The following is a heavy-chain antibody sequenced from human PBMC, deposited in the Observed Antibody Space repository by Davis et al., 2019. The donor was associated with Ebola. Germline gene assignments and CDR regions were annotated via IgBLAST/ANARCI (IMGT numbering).Heavy chain of an antibody. D-gene: IGHD4-11*01. V-gene: IGHV4-61*01. J-gene: IGHJ4*02. CDR3: ARHWRDLGNSNYPLDY. CDR1: GGSVNSGYYY. Sequence: MPSETLSLTCSVSGGSVNSGYYYWSWVRQPPGKGLEWIGYIYYSGSTKNNPSLKSRVTISVDTSKNQFSLKLSSVTAADTAVYYCARHWRDLGNSNYPLDYWGQGTLVTVSS. CDR2: IYYSGST.